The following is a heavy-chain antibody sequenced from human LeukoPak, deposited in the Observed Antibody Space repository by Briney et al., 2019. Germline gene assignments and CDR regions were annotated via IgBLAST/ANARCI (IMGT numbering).Heavy chain of an antibody. D-gene: IGHD3-22*01. CDR1: GGSFSGYY. CDR3: ARVSSVVVIPYFQH. Sequence: SETLSLTCAVYGGSFSGYYWSWIRQPPGKELEWIGEINHSGSTNYNPSLKSRVTISVDTSKNQFSLKLSSVTAADTAVYYCARVSSVVVIPYFQHWGQGTLVTVSS. CDR2: INHSGST. J-gene: IGHJ1*01. V-gene: IGHV4-34*01.